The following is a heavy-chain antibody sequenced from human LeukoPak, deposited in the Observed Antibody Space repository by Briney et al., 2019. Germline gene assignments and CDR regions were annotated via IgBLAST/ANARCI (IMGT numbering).Heavy chain of an antibody. CDR3: ARYGHYDILTGPRGYFDY. CDR1: GGSISSSSYC. V-gene: IGHV4-39*07. J-gene: IGHJ4*02. Sequence: PSETLSLTCTVSGGSISSSSYCWGWIRQPPGKGLEWIGSIYYSGSTYYNPSLKSRVTISVDTSKNQFSLKLSSVTAADTAVYYCARYGHYDILTGPRGYFDYWGQGTLVTVSS. CDR2: IYYSGST. D-gene: IGHD3-9*01.